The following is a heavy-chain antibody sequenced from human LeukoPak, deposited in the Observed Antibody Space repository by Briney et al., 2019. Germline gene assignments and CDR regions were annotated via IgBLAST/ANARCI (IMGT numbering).Heavy chain of an antibody. J-gene: IGHJ4*02. CDR3: ARQRGYCSSGSCYFDY. V-gene: IGHV3-23*01. CDR2: INPSGDDT. Sequence: PGGSLRLSCAASGFTFSSSAMSWVRQAPGKGLEWVSAINPSGDDTYYAESVRGRFTISRDNSKNTVYLQMKSLRAEDTAAYYCARQRGYCSSGSCYFDYWGQGTLVTVSS. D-gene: IGHD2-15*01. CDR1: GFTFSSSA.